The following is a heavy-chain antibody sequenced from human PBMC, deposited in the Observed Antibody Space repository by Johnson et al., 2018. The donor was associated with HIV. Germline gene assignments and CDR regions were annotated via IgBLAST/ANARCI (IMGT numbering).Heavy chain of an antibody. Sequence: QVQLVESGGGLVQPGGSLRLSCAASGYTFDDYGMTWVRQGTGKGLEWVSYISSSGCTIYSADSVKGRFTIHRENAKNTLYLQMNSLRAEDTAVYYCASGGSRYSGSYLSDAFDIWCQGTMVTVAS. CDR3: ASGGSRYSGSYLSDAFDI. J-gene: IGHJ3*02. V-gene: IGHV3-11*04. D-gene: IGHD1-26*01. CDR2: ISSSGCTI. CDR1: GYTFDDYG.